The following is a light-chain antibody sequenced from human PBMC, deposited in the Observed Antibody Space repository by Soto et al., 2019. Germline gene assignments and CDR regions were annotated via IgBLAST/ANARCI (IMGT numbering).Light chain of an antibody. Sequence: QSVLTQSPSASASLGASVKLTCTLSSGHSNYAIAWHQQQSEKGPRYLMKLNSDGNHSKGDGIPDRFSGSSSGAERYLTISSLQSEDEADYYCQTWGSGIVVFCGGTKLTVL. CDR3: QTWGSGIVV. J-gene: IGLJ2*01. V-gene: IGLV4-69*01. CDR1: SGHSNYA. CDR2: LNSDGNH.